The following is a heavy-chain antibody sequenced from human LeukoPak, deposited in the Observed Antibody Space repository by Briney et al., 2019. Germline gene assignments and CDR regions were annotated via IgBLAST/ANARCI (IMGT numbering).Heavy chain of an antibody. V-gene: IGHV3-30*04. Sequence: QPGRSLRLSCAASGFTFSSHAMHWVRQAPGKGLEWVAVISYDGGNKYYADSVKGRFTISRDNSKNTLYLQMNSLRAEDTAVYYCARVVLGSGATYYYYGMDVWGKGTTVTVSS. CDR3: ARVVLGSGATYYYYGMDV. CDR2: ISYDGGNK. J-gene: IGHJ6*04. CDR1: GFTFSSHA. D-gene: IGHD3-10*02.